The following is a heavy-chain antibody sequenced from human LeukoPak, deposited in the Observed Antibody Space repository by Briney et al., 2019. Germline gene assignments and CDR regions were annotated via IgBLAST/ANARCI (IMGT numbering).Heavy chain of an antibody. J-gene: IGHJ6*02. V-gene: IGHV4-59*01. CDR1: GGSISGYY. D-gene: IGHD3-3*01. Sequence: SETLSLTCTVSGGSISGYYWSWIRQPPGKGLEWIGYVYYSGSTNYNPSLKSRVTISVDTSKNQFSLRLSSVTAADTAVYYCARDFWSGYYPSNYGMDVWGQGTTVTVSS. CDR2: VYYSGST. CDR3: ARDFWSGYYPSNYGMDV.